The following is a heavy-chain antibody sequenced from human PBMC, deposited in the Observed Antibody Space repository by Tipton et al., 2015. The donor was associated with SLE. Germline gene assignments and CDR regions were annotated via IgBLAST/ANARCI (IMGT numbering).Heavy chain of an antibody. CDR3: ATQGQRFWGDYDYYMDV. J-gene: IGHJ6*03. D-gene: IGHD3-10*01. Sequence: TLSLTCTVSGGSISRTFCYWGWIRQSPGKGLEWIGSIYYSGSTYYNPSLKSRVTISVDTSKNQFSLRLGSVTAADTAVYYCATQGQRFWGDYDYYMDVWGKGTMVTVSS. CDR1: GGSISRTFCY. V-gene: IGHV4-39*07. CDR2: IYYSGST.